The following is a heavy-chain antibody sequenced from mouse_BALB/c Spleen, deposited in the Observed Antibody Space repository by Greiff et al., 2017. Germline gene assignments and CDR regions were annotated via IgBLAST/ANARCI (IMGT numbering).Heavy chain of an antibody. CDR2: INPYNGAT. D-gene: IGHD2-3*01. CDR3: ARDGDAMDY. J-gene: IGHJ4*01. Sequence: VQLKESGPELVKPGASVKISCKASGYSFTGYYMHWVKQSHVKSLEWIGRINPYNGATSYNQNFKDKASLTVDKSSSTAYMELHSLTSEDSAVYYCARDGDAMDYWGQGTSVTVSS. CDR1: GYSFTGYY. V-gene: IGHV1-31*01.